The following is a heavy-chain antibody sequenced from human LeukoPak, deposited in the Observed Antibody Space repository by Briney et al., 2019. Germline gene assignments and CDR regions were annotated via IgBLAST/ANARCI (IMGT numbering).Heavy chain of an antibody. CDR2: IYYSGST. Sequence: PSETLSLTCTVSGGSISSHYWIWIRQPPGKGLEWIGYIYYSGSTNYNPSLKSRVTISVDTSKNQFSLKLSSVTAADTAVYYCARGGWYVFDYWGQGTLVTVSS. CDR1: GGSISSHY. J-gene: IGHJ4*02. CDR3: ARGGWYVFDY. D-gene: IGHD6-19*01. V-gene: IGHV4-59*11.